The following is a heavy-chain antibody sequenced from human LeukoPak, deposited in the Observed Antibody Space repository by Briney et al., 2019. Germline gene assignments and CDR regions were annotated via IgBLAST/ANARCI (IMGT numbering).Heavy chain of an antibody. V-gene: IGHV3-66*02. CDR1: GLIVNSYA. CDR2: IYSDGVT. Sequence: GGSLRLSCAASGLIVNSYAMSWVRQAPGKGLAWVSLIYSDGVTQYADSVKGRFTISRDNSKNTLYLQMNSLRDEDTAVYFCARDRAEGKTWVEFDPWGQGTLVTVSS. J-gene: IGHJ5*02. CDR3: ARDRAEGKTWVEFDP.